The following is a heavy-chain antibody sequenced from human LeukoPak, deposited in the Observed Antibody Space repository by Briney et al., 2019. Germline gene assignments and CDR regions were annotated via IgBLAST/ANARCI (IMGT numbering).Heavy chain of an antibody. V-gene: IGHV3-66*02. CDR1: GLIVNSYA. CDR2: IYSDGVT. Sequence: GGSLRLSCAASGLIVNSYAMSWVRQAPGKGLAWVSLIYSDGVTQYADSVKGRFTISRDNSKNTLYLQMNSLRDEDTAVYFCARDRAEGKTWVEFDPWGQGTLVTVSS. J-gene: IGHJ5*02. CDR3: ARDRAEGKTWVEFDP.